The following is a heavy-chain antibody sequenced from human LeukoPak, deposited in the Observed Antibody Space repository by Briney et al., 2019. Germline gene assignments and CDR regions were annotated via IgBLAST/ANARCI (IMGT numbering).Heavy chain of an antibody. CDR3: ARGLKGVLSGVVIY. J-gene: IGHJ4*02. Sequence: ASVKVSCKASGYTFTGYYMHWVRHAPGKGLEWMGRINPNSGGTNYAQKFQGRFTMTRDTSISIAYMELSRLRSDDTAVYYCARGLKGVLSGVVIYWGQGTLVTDS. CDR2: INPNSGGT. D-gene: IGHD3-3*01. CDR1: GYTFTGYY. V-gene: IGHV1-2*06.